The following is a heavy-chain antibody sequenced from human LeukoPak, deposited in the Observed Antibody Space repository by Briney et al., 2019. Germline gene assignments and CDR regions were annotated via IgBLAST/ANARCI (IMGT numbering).Heavy chain of an antibody. CDR1: GDSISGYY. J-gene: IGHJ4*02. D-gene: IGHD5-12*01. V-gene: IGHV4-4*07. CDR2: IYSSGST. Sequence: SETLSLTCTVSGDSISGYYWSWIRQPAGKGLEWIGRIYSSGSTNYNPSLKNRVTISVDTSKNQFSLKLNFVTAAGTAVYYCTTSADSAYAFYWGQGTLVAVSS. CDR3: TTSADSAYAFY.